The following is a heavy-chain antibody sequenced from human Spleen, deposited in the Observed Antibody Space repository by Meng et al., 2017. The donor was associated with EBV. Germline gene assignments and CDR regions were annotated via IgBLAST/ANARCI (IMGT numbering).Heavy chain of an antibody. D-gene: IGHD4-17*01. J-gene: IGHJ4*02. CDR3: AGGRGLPNY. V-gene: IGHV4-34*01. Sequence: QVQLQQWGAGLLKPSETLSLTCAGYGESFSGNYWTWIRQPPGKGLEWIGDINHSGITNYNPSLKSRVTISADTSKNQFSLKMTSVTAADTALYYCAGGRGLPNYWGQGTLVTVSS. CDR1: GESFSGNY. CDR2: INHSGIT.